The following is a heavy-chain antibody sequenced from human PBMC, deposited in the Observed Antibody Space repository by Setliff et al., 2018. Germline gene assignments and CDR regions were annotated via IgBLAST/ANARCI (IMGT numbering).Heavy chain of an antibody. CDR1: GGSIRSYY. CDR3: ARLPRTVTHFDY. V-gene: IGHV4-59*01. D-gene: IGHD4-17*01. Sequence: SETLSLTCTVSGGSIRSYYWSWIRQPPGKGLEWIGYIFYSGSSTYNPSLQSRVSISVDTSKNQLSLKLDSLTAADTAVYFCARLPRTVTHFDYWGQGALVTVSS. J-gene: IGHJ4*02. CDR2: IFYSGSS.